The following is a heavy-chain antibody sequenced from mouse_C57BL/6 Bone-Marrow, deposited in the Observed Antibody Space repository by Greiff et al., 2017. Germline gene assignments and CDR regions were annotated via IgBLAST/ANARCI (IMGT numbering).Heavy chain of an antibody. CDR2: ISSGSSTI. CDR3: ARDGSLYYGSSPWLAY. V-gene: IGHV5-17*01. Sequence: EVQVVESGGGLVKPGGSLKLSCAASGFTFSDYGMHWVRQAPEKGLEWVAYISSGSSTIYYADTVKGRFPISRANAKNTLFLQMTSLMSEDTAMYYCARDGSLYYGSSPWLAYWGQGTLVTVSA. J-gene: IGHJ3*01. CDR1: GFTFSDYG. D-gene: IGHD1-1*01.